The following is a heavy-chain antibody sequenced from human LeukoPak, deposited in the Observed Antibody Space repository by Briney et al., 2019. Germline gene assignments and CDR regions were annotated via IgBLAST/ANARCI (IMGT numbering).Heavy chain of an antibody. CDR3: SKDRASTSWYLVGFDY. V-gene: IGHV3-30*02. CDR1: AFTFSSYG. J-gene: IGHJ4*02. CDR2: IRYDGTNK. Sequence: PGGSLRLSCAASAFTFSSYGMHWVRQAPGKGLEWVAFIRYDGTNKYYADSVKGRFTISRDNSKNTLYLQMNSLRAEDTAVYYCSKDRASTSWYLVGFDYWGQGTLVTVSS. D-gene: IGHD6-13*01.